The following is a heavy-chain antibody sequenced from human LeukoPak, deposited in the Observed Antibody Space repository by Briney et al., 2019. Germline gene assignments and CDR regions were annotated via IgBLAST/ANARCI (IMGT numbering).Heavy chain of an antibody. J-gene: IGHJ4*02. Sequence: GGSLRLSCAASGFTLSSYWMYWVRQAPGKGLVWISRIKTDGTTSYADSVKGRFTISRDNAENTLYMQMNSLRVEDTALYCCARDLGGGNCYWGQGILVTVSS. CDR3: ARDLGGGNCY. D-gene: IGHD2-15*01. V-gene: IGHV3-74*01. CDR2: IKTDGTT. CDR1: GFTLSSYW.